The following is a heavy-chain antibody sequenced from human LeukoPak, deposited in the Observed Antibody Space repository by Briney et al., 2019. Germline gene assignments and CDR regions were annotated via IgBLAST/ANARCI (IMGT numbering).Heavy chain of an antibody. CDR2: ISSSSSTI. CDR1: GFTFSSYV. V-gene: IGHV3-48*01. D-gene: IGHD6-19*01. Sequence: PGGSLRLSCAASGFTFSSYVLSWVRQAPGKGLEWISYISSSSSTIYYADSVKGRFTISRDNAKNSLYLQMNSLRAEDTAVYYCASGEPFGQWLVRPLGFEYWGQGTLVTVSS. J-gene: IGHJ4*02. CDR3: ASGEPFGQWLVRPLGFEY.